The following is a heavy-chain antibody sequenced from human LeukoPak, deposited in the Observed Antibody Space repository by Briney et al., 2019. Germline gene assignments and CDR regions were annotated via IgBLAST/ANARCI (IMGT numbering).Heavy chain of an antibody. CDR3: ARDISGDY. D-gene: IGHD3-10*01. CDR2: ISTNGDYT. Sequence: PGGSLRLSCSASGFIFSDYAMHWVRQAPGKGLEYVSAISTNGDYTYYADSVKARFTVSRDNSKNTLYLQMSSLRAEDTAVYYCARDISGDYWGQGTLVTVSS. V-gene: IGHV3-64D*06. CDR1: GFIFSDYA. J-gene: IGHJ4*02.